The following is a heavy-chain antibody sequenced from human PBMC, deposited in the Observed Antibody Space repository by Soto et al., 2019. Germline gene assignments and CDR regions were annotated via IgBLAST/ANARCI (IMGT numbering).Heavy chain of an antibody. Sequence: EVQLVESGGALVQPGGSLRLSCATSGFTFTHYWMNWGRQAPGKGLEWVANINTDGTEKYYGDSVKGRFTISRDNAKNSLYLQMDSLRDEDMAVYYCARNRGWEMLDYWGQGTLVTVSS. CDR2: INTDGTEK. D-gene: IGHD6-19*01. CDR1: GFTFTHYW. J-gene: IGHJ4*02. V-gene: IGHV3-7*01. CDR3: ARNRGWEMLDY.